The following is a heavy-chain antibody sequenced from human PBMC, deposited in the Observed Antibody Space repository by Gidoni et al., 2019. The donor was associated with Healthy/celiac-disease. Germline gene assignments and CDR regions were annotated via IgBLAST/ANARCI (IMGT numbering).Heavy chain of an antibody. V-gene: IGHV1-69*04. CDR2: IIPILGIA. Sequence: QVQLVQSGAEVKKPGSSVKVSCKASGGTFSSYAISWVRQSPGQGLEWMGRIIPILGIANYAQKFQGRVTITADKSTSTAYMELSSLRSEDTAVYYCASVGYCSGGSCSPWYFDLWGRGTLVTVSS. CDR3: ASVGYCSGGSCSPWYFDL. D-gene: IGHD2-15*01. J-gene: IGHJ2*01. CDR1: GGTFSSYA.